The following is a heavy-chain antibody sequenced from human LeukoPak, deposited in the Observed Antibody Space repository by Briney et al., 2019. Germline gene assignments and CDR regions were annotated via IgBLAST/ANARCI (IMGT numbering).Heavy chain of an antibody. CDR2: IRSKANSYAT. Sequence: GGSLKLSCAASGFTFSGSAMHWVRQASGKGLEWVGRIRSKANSYATAHAASVKGSFTISRDDSKNTAYLQMNSLKTEDTAVYYCTSTVGVDYWGQRTLVTVSS. V-gene: IGHV3-73*01. CDR3: TSTVGVDY. CDR1: GFTFSGSA. D-gene: IGHD4-17*01. J-gene: IGHJ4*02.